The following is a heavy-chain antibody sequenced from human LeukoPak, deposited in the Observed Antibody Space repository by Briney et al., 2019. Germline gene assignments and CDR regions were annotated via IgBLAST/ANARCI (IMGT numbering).Heavy chain of an antibody. Sequence: SETLSLTCAVYGGSFSGYYWSWIRQPPGKGLEWIGEINHSGSANYNPSLKSRVTISVDTSKNQFSLKLSSVTAADTAVYYCARYVVVAATSAPHFDYWGQGTLVTVSS. CDR3: ARYVVVAATSAPHFDY. CDR1: GGSFSGYY. V-gene: IGHV4-34*01. CDR2: INHSGSA. J-gene: IGHJ4*02. D-gene: IGHD2-15*01.